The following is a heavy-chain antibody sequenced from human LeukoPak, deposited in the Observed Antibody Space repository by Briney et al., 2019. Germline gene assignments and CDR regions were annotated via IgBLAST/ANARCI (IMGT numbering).Heavy chain of an antibody. CDR3: AKDGAMAAAGYYFDY. J-gene: IGHJ4*02. CDR1: GFTFSSYA. Sequence: PGGFLRLSCAASGFTFSSYAMHWLRQAPGKGLEWVAVIASDGNDKHLADSVKGRFTISRDNSRNTLYLQMNSLRTEDSAVYYFAKDGAMAAAGYYFDYWGQGTPVTVSS. V-gene: IGHV3-30*18. CDR2: IASDGNDK. D-gene: IGHD6-13*01.